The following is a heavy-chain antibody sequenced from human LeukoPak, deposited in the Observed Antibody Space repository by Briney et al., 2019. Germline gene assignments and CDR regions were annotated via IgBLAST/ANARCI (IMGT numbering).Heavy chain of an antibody. D-gene: IGHD3-22*01. CDR2: ISSSSSYI. CDR1: GFTFSSYS. CDR3: ARHLVQYYDSSGYGNYMDV. V-gene: IGHV3-21*06. J-gene: IGHJ6*03. Sequence: GGSLRLSCAASGFTFSSYSMNWVRQAPGKGLEWVSSISSSSSYIYYADSVKGRFTISRDNAKNSLYLQMNSLRAEDTAVYYCARHLVQYYDSSGYGNYMDVWGKGTAVTVSS.